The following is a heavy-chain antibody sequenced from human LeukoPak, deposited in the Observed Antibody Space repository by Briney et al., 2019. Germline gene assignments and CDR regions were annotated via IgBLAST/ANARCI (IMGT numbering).Heavy chain of an antibody. CDR1: GYSFTSYW. V-gene: IGHV5-51*01. J-gene: IGHJ6*02. CDR3: AITVTSPYYYYGMDV. CDR2: IYPGDSDT. D-gene: IGHD4-17*01. Sequence: GESLKISCKGSGYSFTSYWIGWVCQMPGKGLEWMGIIYPGDSDTRYSPSFQGQVTISADKSISTAYLQWSSLKASDTAMYYCAITVTSPYYYYGMDVWGQGTTVTVSS.